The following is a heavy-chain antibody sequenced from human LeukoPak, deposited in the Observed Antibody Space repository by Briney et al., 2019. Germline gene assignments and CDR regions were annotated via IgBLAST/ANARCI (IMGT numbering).Heavy chain of an antibody. CDR3: ARGLAAGDY. J-gene: IGHJ4*02. Sequence: ASVKVSCKASGYTFTGYYIHWVRQAPGQGLEWMGIINPTGGGTNYAQKFQGRVTMTRDTSTSTVYMEVSSLRYEDVAMYYCARGLAAGDYWGQGTLVSVSS. V-gene: IGHV1-46*01. D-gene: IGHD6-13*01. CDR2: INPTGGGT. CDR1: GYTFTGYY.